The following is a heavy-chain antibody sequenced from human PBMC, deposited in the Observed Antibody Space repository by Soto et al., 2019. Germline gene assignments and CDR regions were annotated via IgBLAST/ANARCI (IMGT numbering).Heavy chain of an antibody. CDR1: GFPFNNAW. D-gene: IGHD1-26*01. Sequence: GGSLRLSCAASGFPFNNAWINWVRQVPGKGLEWVGRVKSKADGGSGDYAAPVKGRFVVSRDDSKDIVYLQMNSLKIEDTGVYYCTTDSRTTLPEIRFDYRGHGTQVTVSS. J-gene: IGHJ4*01. V-gene: IGHV3-15*07. CDR2: VKSKADGGSG. CDR3: TTDSRTTLPEIRFDY.